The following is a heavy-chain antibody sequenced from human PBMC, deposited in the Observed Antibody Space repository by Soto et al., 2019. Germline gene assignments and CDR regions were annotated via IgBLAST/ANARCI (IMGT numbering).Heavy chain of an antibody. Sequence: ASVKVSCKASGGTFSSYTISWVRQAPGQGLEWMGRIIPILGIANYAQKFQGRVTITADKSTSTAYMELSSLRSEDTAVYYCAREVTGDYYYYYYYMDVWGKGTTVTVSS. CDR3: AREVTGDYYYYYYYMDV. J-gene: IGHJ6*03. CDR1: GGTFSSYT. CDR2: IIPILGIA. D-gene: IGHD7-27*01. V-gene: IGHV1-69*04.